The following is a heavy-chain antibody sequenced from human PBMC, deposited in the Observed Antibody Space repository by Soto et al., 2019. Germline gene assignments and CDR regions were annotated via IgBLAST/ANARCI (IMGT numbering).Heavy chain of an antibody. CDR3: ARRRGPDYDSSGYYFDY. D-gene: IGHD3-22*01. CDR2: IWYDGSSK. CDR1: GFTFSDYG. Sequence: PGGSLRLSCTTSGFTFSDYGMHWVRQAPGKGLQWVAVIWYDGSSKYYADSVKGRFTISRDNSKNTLYLRMNSLRAEDTAVYYCARRRGPDYDSSGYYFDYWGQGTLVTVSS. J-gene: IGHJ4*02. V-gene: IGHV3-33*01.